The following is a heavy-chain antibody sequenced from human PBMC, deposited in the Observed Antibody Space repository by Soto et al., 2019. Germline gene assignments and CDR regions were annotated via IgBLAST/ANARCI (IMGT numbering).Heavy chain of an antibody. D-gene: IGHD6-19*01. Sequence: PGGSLLVSCASSVFTFSIYAMSWVRQAPGKGLEWVSAISGSGGTTYHADSVKGRFTISRDNSKNTLYLQMNSLRAEDTAVYYCAKEGPQFSSGWYHFNYWGQGTMVTVSS. V-gene: IGHV3-23*01. CDR1: VFTFSIYA. CDR2: ISGSGGTT. CDR3: AKEGPQFSSGWYHFNY. J-gene: IGHJ4*02.